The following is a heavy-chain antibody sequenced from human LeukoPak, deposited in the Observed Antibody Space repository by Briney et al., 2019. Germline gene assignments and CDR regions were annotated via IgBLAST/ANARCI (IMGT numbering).Heavy chain of an antibody. CDR1: GFTFSSYA. D-gene: IGHD3/OR15-3a*01. CDR3: ARDGLDAFDI. J-gene: IGHJ3*02. CDR2: ISYDGSNK. Sequence: QAGRSLRLSCAASGFTFSSYAMHRVRQAPGKGLEWVAVISYDGSNKYYADSVKGRFTISRDNSKNTLYLQMNSLRAEDTAVYYCARDGLDAFDIWGQGTMVTVSS. V-gene: IGHV3-30-3*01.